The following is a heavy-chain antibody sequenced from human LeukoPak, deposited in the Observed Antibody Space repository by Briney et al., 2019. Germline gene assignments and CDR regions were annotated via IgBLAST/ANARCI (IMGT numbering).Heavy chain of an antibody. CDR1: GGSFSGYY. Sequence: PSETLSLTCAVYGGSFSGYYWSWIRQPPGKGLEWIGEINHSGSTNYNPSLKSRVTISVDTSKNQFSLKLSSVTAADTAVYYCARGWAYYGSGRPFDYWGQGNLVTVSS. CDR2: INHSGST. CDR3: ARGWAYYGSGRPFDY. J-gene: IGHJ4*02. D-gene: IGHD3-10*01. V-gene: IGHV4-34*01.